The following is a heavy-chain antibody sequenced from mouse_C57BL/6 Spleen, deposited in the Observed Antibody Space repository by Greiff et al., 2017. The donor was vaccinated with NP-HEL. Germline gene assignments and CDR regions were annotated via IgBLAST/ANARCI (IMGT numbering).Heavy chain of an antibody. D-gene: IGHD1-1*01. CDR2: IDPSDSYT. J-gene: IGHJ2*01. CDR3: ASFYGSSLYYFDY. V-gene: IGHV1-50*01. Sequence: VQLQQPGAELVKPGASVKLSCKASGYTFTSYWMQWVKQRPGQGLEWIGEIDPSDSYTNYNQKFKGKATLTVDTSSSTAYMQLSSLTSEDSAVYYCASFYGSSLYYFDYGGQGTTLTVSS. CDR1: GYTFTSYW.